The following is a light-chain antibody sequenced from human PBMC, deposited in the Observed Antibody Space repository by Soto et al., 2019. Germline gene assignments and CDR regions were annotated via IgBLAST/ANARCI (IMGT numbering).Light chain of an antibody. Sequence: QSVLTQPPSVSEAPRQRVTISCSGSRSNIGNNAVNWYQQLPGKAPKLLIYYDDLLPSGVSDRFSGSKSGTSASLAISGLQCEDEADYYCAAWDDSLNGPVFGGGTKVTVL. CDR2: YDD. CDR3: AAWDDSLNGPV. J-gene: IGLJ2*01. CDR1: RSNIGNNA. V-gene: IGLV1-36*01.